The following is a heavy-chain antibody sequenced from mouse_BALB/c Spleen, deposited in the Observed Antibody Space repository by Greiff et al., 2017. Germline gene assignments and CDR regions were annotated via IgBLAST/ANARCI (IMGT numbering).Heavy chain of an antibody. D-gene: IGHD2-3*01. Sequence: EVHLVESGPELVKPGASVKMSCKASGYTFTSYVMHWVKQKPGQGLEWIGYINPYNDGTKYNEKFKGKATLTSDKSSSTAYMELSSLTSEDSAVYYCARKGAGLLGNYFDYWGQGTTLTVSS. CDR1: GYTFTSYV. CDR2: INPYNDGT. V-gene: IGHV1-14*01. J-gene: IGHJ2*01. CDR3: ARKGAGLLGNYFDY.